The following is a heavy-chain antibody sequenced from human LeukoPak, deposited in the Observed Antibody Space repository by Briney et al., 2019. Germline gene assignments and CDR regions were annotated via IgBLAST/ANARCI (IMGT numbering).Heavy chain of an antibody. Sequence: PSETLSLTCTVSGGSLSPYNWNWIRQPPGKGLEWIGYIYYSGSTNYNPSLKSRVTISVDTSKNQFSLKLSSVTAADTAVYYCAREGSCSGGSCPLPPTYYFDYWGQGTLVTVSS. J-gene: IGHJ4*02. D-gene: IGHD2-15*01. CDR1: GGSLSPYN. CDR3: AREGSCSGGSCPLPPTYYFDY. V-gene: IGHV4-59*01. CDR2: IYYSGST.